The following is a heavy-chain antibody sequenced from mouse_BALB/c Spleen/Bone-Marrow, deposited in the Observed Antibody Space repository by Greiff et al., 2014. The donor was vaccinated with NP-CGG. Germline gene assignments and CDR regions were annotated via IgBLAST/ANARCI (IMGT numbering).Heavy chain of an antibody. J-gene: IGHJ2*01. V-gene: IGHV5-6-3*01. CDR3: VRGNYGNYVDYFDF. CDR1: GFTFSSYG. Sequence: EVQLVESGGGLVQPGGSLKLSCAASGFTFSSYGMSWVRQTPDKRLELVATINSNGGRTYYPDSVKGRFTISRDTAKNTLYLQMSSLKSEETAMYYCVRGNYGNYVDYFDFWGQGTTLTVSS. CDR2: INSNGGRT. D-gene: IGHD2-1*01.